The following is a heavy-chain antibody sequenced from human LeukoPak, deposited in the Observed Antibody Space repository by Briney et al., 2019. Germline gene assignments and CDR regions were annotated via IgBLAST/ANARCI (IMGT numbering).Heavy chain of an antibody. V-gene: IGHV3-30*04. CDR2: ISYDGSNK. D-gene: IGHD1-26*01. CDR3: ARGGPIVGATSPFDY. CDR1: GFTFSSYA. J-gene: IGHJ4*02. Sequence: PGGSLRLSCAASGFTFSSYAMHWVRQAPGKGLEWVAVISYDGSNKYYADSVKGRFTISRDNSKNTLYLQMNSLRAEDTAVYYCARGGPIVGATSPFDYWGQGTLVTVSS.